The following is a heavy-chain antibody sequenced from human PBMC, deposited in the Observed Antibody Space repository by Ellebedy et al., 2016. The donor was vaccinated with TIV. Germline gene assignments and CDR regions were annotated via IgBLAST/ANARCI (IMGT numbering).Heavy chain of an antibody. D-gene: IGHD7-27*01. CDR3: ARDMAWGNERVNDALDI. V-gene: IGHV3-48*04. Sequence: GGSLRLACAASGFTFTPYAMNWVRQAPGKGLEWISYISGSSWTIYYADSVKGRFTISRDNAKNSLYLQMSSLTAEDTAVYYCARDMAWGNERVNDALDIWGQGTMVTVSA. CDR2: ISGSSWTI. J-gene: IGHJ3*02. CDR1: GFTFTPYA.